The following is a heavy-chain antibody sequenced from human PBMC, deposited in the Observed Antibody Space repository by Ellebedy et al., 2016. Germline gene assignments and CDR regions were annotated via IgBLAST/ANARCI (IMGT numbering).Heavy chain of an antibody. CDR3: AKHETDGDYYFDL. J-gene: IGHJ2*01. CDR1: GFTFKTYG. V-gene: IGHV3-23*01. Sequence: GESLKISXAASGFTFKTYGMSWVRQAPGEGLEWVSTLSGSGPKTYYADSVQGRFTISRDNSKSTLYLQMNSLRAEDTAVYYCAKHETDGDYYFDLWGRGTLVTVSS. D-gene: IGHD2-21*01. CDR2: LSGSGPKT.